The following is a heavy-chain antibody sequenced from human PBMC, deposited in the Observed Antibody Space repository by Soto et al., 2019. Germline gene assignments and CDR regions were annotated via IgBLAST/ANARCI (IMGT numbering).Heavy chain of an antibody. Sequence: GESLKSSCKGSVYSFTSYWISWVLQMPGKGLEWMGRIDPSDSYTNYSPSFQGHVTISADKSISTAYLQWSSLKASDTAMYYCASTSSSHRYYYYGMDVWGQGTTVTVSS. J-gene: IGHJ6*02. CDR2: IDPSDSYT. CDR1: VYSFTSYW. CDR3: ASTSSSHRYYYYGMDV. D-gene: IGHD6-6*01. V-gene: IGHV5-10-1*01.